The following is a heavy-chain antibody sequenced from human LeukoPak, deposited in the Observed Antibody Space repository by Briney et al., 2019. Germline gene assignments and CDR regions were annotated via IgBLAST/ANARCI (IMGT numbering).Heavy chain of an antibody. CDR3: AREMGGLRFLEWLKTPSDV. J-gene: IGHJ6*04. CDR1: GFTFSSYS. V-gene: IGHV3-48*01. D-gene: IGHD3-3*01. CDR2: ISSSSSTI. Sequence: GGSLRLSCAASGFTFSSYSMNWVRQAPGKGLEWVSYISSSSSTIYYADSVKGRFTISRDNAKNSLYLQMNSLRAEDMAVYYCAREMGGLRFLEWLKTPSDVWGKGTTVTVSS.